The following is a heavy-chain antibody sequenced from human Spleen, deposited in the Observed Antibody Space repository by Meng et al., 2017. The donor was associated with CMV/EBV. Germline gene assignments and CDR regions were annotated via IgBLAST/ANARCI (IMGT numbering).Heavy chain of an antibody. CDR3: AKDHDSPFDD. J-gene: IGHJ4*02. CDR2: IRYNGSDK. Sequence: SGGAAGCICSSRGRQWVRQAPGKGLGWGSFIRYNGSDKYYADSVKGRFTVTRDNSKNTLYLQMKSLRPEDSALYYCAKDHDSPFDDWGQGTLVTVSS. CDR1: GCICSSRG. V-gene: IGHV3-30*02. D-gene: IGHD5-18*01.